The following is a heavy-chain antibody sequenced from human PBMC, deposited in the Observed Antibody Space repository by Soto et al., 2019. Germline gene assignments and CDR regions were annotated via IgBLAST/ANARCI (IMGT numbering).Heavy chain of an antibody. J-gene: IGHJ6*02. CDR2: ISYDGSNK. D-gene: IGHD1-26*01. CDR3: ASAKGANPLVGGMDV. Sequence: QVQLVESGGGVVQPGRSLRLSCAASGFTFSSYAMHWVRQAPGKGLEWVAAISYDGSNKYYADSVKGRFTISRDNSKNTLYLQMNSLRAEDTAVYYCASAKGANPLVGGMDVWGQGTTVTVSS. V-gene: IGHV3-30-3*01. CDR1: GFTFSSYA.